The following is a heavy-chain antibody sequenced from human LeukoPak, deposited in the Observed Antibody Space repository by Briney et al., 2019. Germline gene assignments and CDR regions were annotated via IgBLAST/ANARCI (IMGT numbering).Heavy chain of an antibody. V-gene: IGHV1-18*04. CDR3: ARLYYYGSGSYNWFDP. D-gene: IGHD3-10*01. CDR2: ISAYNGNT. J-gene: IGHJ5*02. CDR1: GYTFTSYG. Sequence: GASVKVSCEASGYTFTSYGISWVRQAPGQGLEWMGWISAYNGNTNYAQKLQGRVTMTTDTSTSTAYMELRSLRSDDTAVYYCARLYYYGSGSYNWFDPWGQGTLVTVSS.